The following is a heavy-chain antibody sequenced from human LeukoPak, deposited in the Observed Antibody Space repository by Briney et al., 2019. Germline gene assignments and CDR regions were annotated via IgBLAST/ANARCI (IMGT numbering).Heavy chain of an antibody. D-gene: IGHD6-13*01. Sequence: PGGSLRLSCAASGFTFDDYAMHWVRQAPGKGLEWVSAISGSGGSTYYADSVKGRFTISRDNSKNTLYLQMNSLRVEDTAVYYCARGFSSSWSCYDIWGQGTMVTVSS. V-gene: IGHV3-23*01. CDR1: GFTFDDYA. CDR3: ARGFSSSWSCYDI. J-gene: IGHJ3*02. CDR2: ISGSGGST.